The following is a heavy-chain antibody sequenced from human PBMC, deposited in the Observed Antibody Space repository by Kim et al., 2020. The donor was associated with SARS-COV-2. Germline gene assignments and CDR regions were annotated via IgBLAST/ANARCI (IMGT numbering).Heavy chain of an antibody. CDR2: IKSDGSDT. CDR1: GFTFSSYW. CDR3: ARGSFQQGFDP. J-gene: IGHJ5*02. Sequence: VSLRLSCEASGFTFSSYWMNWVRQGPGKGLVWVSRIKSDGSDTHYADSVKGRFTISRDNAKNTLHLQLNSLGVEDTAIYYCARGSFQQGFDPWGQGTLVTVSS. D-gene: IGHD6-13*01. V-gene: IGHV3-74*01.